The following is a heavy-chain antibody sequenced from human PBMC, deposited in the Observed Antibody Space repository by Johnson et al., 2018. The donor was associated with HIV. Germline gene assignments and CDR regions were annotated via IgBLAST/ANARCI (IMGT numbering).Heavy chain of an antibody. D-gene: IGHD6-13*01. CDR2: IRQDGSEK. CDR3: GREGGYSSSWYGGYGREDAFDI. J-gene: IGHJ3*02. V-gene: IGHV3-7*01. CDR1: GFTFSSYW. Sequence: VQLVESGGGLVQPGGSLRLSCAGSGFTFSSYWMSWVRQAPGKGLEWVANIRQDGSEKYYVDSVKGRFTIPRDNARNALYLQMNSLRAEDRAGYSGGREGGYSSSWYGGYGREDAFDIWGQGTMVTVSS.